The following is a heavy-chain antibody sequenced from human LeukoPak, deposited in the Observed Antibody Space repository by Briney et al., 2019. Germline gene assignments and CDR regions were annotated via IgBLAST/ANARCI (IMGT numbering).Heavy chain of an antibody. Sequence: SETLSLTCTVSGGSISSYYWSWIRQPPGKGLEWIGYIYYSGSTNYNPSLKSRVTISVDTSKNQFSLKLSSVTAADTAVYYCAAFYDFWSGYYIESAFDIWGQGTMVTVSS. J-gene: IGHJ3*02. CDR3: AAFYDFWSGYYIESAFDI. CDR1: GGSISSYY. V-gene: IGHV4-59*01. CDR2: IYYSGST. D-gene: IGHD3-3*01.